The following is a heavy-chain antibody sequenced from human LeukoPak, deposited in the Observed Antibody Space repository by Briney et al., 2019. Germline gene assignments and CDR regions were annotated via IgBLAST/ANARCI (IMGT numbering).Heavy chain of an antibody. J-gene: IGHJ4*02. D-gene: IGHD2-15*01. CDR2: ISRTSSYI. V-gene: IGHV3-21*01. Sequence: GGPLRLSCAASGFTFSDCAMKWVRQAPGKGLEWVAAISRTSSYIYYPDSVKGRFTTSRDHAENSVYLQMDSLRAEDTAVYYCARDERRFCSDGSCYPGDYWGQGTLVTVSS. CDR3: ARDERRFCSDGSCYPGDY. CDR1: GFTFSDCA.